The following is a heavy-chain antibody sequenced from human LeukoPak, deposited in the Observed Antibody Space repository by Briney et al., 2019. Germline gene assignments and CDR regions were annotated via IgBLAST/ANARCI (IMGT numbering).Heavy chain of an antibody. CDR3: ARDQFRSAAATYFPLYYYYGMDV. V-gene: IGHV4-59*01. D-gene: IGHD2-15*01. Sequence: SGTLPLTCTVSGGSISSSYWSWIRQPPGKGLEWIGYVYDSGSTNYNPSLKSRVTISVDTSKNQFSLNLRSVTAADTAVYYCARDQFRSAAATYFPLYYYYGMDVWGQGTTVTVSS. CDR1: GGSISSSY. CDR2: VYDSGST. J-gene: IGHJ6*02.